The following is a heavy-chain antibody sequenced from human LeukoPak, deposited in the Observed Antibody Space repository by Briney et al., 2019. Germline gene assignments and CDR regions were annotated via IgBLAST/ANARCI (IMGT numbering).Heavy chain of an antibody. CDR3: ARLPTGYPNWFDT. Sequence: PSETLSLTCAVSGGSISSISSNNWAWIRQPPGKGLELIAAIHYTGSTYCNPSFMSRVTISVDTSKNQFSLKLNSLTATDTAVYYCARLPTGYPNWFDTWGQGSLVTVSS. CDR2: IHYTGST. D-gene: IGHD5-18*01. CDR1: GGSISSISSNN. V-gene: IGHV4-39*01. J-gene: IGHJ5*02.